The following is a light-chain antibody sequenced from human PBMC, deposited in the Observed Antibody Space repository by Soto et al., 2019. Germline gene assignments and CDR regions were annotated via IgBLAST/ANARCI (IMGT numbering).Light chain of an antibody. V-gene: IGLV1-44*01. Sequence: QAVLTQPPSASGTPGQKVTISCSGSSSNIGSNPVNWYQQRPGEAPKLLIYNNNQRPSGGPDRFSGSKSGTSASLAISGLQSEDEADYYCVAWDDGPNVRVFGGGTKLTVL. CDR1: SSNIGSNP. CDR3: VAWDDGPNVRV. J-gene: IGLJ3*02. CDR2: NNN.